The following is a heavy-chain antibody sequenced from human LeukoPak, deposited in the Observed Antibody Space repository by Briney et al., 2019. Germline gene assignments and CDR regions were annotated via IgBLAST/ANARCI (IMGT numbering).Heavy chain of an antibody. CDR1: GFSLSTSGVG. D-gene: IGHD6-13*01. Sequence: SGPTLVKPTQTLTLTCTFSGFSLSTSGVGVGWIRQPPGKALEWLALIYWDDDKRYSPSLKSRLTITKDTSKNQVVLTMTNMDPVDTATYYCAHSMKGVTSSWRRPFDYWGQGTLVTVSS. J-gene: IGHJ4*02. CDR3: AHSMKGVTSSWRRPFDY. CDR2: IYWDDDK. V-gene: IGHV2-5*02.